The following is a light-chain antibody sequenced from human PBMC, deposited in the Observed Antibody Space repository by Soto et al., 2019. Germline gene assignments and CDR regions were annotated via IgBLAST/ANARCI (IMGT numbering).Light chain of an antibody. Sequence: QSALTQPASVSGSPGQSITISCTGTSSDVGGYNYVSWYQQHPGKAPKLMIYDVSNRPSGVSNRFSGSKSGNTASLTISGFQAEDEADYYCSSYTSSSLVFGGGTQLTVL. V-gene: IGLV2-14*01. J-gene: IGLJ2*01. CDR2: DVS. CDR1: SSDVGGYNY. CDR3: SSYTSSSLV.